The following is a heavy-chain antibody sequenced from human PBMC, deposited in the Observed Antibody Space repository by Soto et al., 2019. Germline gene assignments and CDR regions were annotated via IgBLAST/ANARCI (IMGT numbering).Heavy chain of an antibody. J-gene: IGHJ4*02. V-gene: IGHV4-61*01. CDR3: ARESRPLRKLRTTYSFDH. CDR2: AHYSGST. CDR1: GGSVSSDNHY. Sequence: QLQLQESGPGLVKPSETLSLTCTVSGGSVSSDNHYWTWIRQPPGKGLEWIGYAHYSGSTNYNPSLKSRVTISADTSKNQLSLRLTSVTAADSAIYFCARESRPLRKLRTTYSFDHWGPGTLVTVSS. D-gene: IGHD2-15*01.